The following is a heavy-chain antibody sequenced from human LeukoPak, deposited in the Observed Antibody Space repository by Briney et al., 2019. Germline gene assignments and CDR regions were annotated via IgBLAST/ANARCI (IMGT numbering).Heavy chain of an antibody. Sequence: SETLSLTCAVYGGSFSGYYWSWIRQPPGKGLEWIGEINHSGSTNYNPSLKSRVTISVDTSKNQFSLKLSSVTAADTAVYYCASRGHSSSSLGYYYYMDVWGKGTTVTVSS. J-gene: IGHJ6*03. D-gene: IGHD6-6*01. CDR3: ASRGHSSSSLGYYYYMDV. CDR1: GGSFSGYY. V-gene: IGHV4-34*01. CDR2: INHSGST.